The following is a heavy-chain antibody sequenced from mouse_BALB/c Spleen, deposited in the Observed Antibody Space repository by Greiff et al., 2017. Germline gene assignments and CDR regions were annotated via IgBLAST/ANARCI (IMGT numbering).Heavy chain of an antibody. CDR2: INPDSSTI. Sequence: EVQGVESGGGLVQPGGSLKLSCAASGFDFSRYWMSWVRQAPGKGLEWIGEINPDSSTINYTPSLKDKFIISRDNAKNTLYLQMSKVRSEDTALYYCARGYDGGAWFAYWGQGTLVTVSA. CDR3: ARGYDGGAWFAY. CDR1: GFDFSRYW. V-gene: IGHV4-1*02. D-gene: IGHD2-2*01. J-gene: IGHJ3*01.